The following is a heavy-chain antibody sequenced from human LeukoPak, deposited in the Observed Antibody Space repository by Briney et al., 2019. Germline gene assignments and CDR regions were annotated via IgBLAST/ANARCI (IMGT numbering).Heavy chain of an antibody. Sequence: GESLKISCKTSGYSFTTYWIGWVRQMPGKGLEWMGTIYPADSDTRYSPSFQGQVTISADKSISTAYLQWSSLKASDTAMYYCARRADYYFFDYWGQGTLVTVSS. J-gene: IGHJ4*02. CDR2: IYPADSDT. D-gene: IGHD3-10*01. V-gene: IGHV5-51*01. CDR3: ARRADYYFFDY. CDR1: GYSFTTYW.